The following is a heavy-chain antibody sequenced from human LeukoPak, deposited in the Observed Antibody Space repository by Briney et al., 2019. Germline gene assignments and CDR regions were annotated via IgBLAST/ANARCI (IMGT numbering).Heavy chain of an antibody. D-gene: IGHD1-26*01. V-gene: IGHV3-21*01. CDR1: GFTFSTYS. J-gene: IGHJ4*02. Sequence: GGSLRLSCAASGFTFSTYSMNWVRQAPGKGLEWVSSISSSSSYIYYADSVKGRFTISRDNARNPLYLQMNSLRAEDTAVYYCAMEGYSGNYPAYWGQGTLVTVSS. CDR2: ISSSSSYI. CDR3: AMEGYSGNYPAY.